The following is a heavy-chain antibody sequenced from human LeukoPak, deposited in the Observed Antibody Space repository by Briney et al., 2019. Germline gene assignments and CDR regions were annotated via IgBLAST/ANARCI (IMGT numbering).Heavy chain of an antibody. D-gene: IGHD6-19*01. CDR3: VRVGRSSGWEYYFDY. CDR2: IYTSGST. CDR1: GGSISSYY. V-gene: IGHV4-4*07. J-gene: IGHJ4*02. Sequence: SETLSLTCTVSGGSISSYYWSWIRQPAGKGLEWIGRIYTSGSTNYNPSLKSRVTMSVDTSKNQFSLKLSSVTAADTAVYYCVRVGRSSGWEYYFDYWGQGTLVTVSS.